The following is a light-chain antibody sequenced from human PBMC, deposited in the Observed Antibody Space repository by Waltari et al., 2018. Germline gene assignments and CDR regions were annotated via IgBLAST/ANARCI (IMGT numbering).Light chain of an antibody. CDR1: RSHIRSVY. Sequence: QSVLTQPPSVSGTPGQEVTISCSGSRSHIRSVYISWYQHFPGMAPKLLIFRNKQRPSGVPDRFSASKSDTSASLAISGLRSEDEADYYCAAWDDSLSGWLFGGGTKLTVL. J-gene: IGLJ3*02. CDR3: AAWDDSLSGWL. CDR2: RNK. V-gene: IGLV1-47*01.